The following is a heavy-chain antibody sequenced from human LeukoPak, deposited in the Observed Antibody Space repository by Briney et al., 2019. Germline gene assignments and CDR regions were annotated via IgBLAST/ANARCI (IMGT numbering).Heavy chain of an antibody. CDR3: GREMDSGSYFLDY. Sequence: GGSLRLSCAASGFTVSSNCMSWVRQAPGKGLEWVSVIYRGGGTDYAESVKGRFTISRDKSKNTLYLQMNSLRAEDTAVYYCGREMDSGSYFLDYWGQGTLVTVSS. V-gene: IGHV3-66*01. J-gene: IGHJ4*02. CDR2: IYRGGGT. CDR1: GFTVSSNC. D-gene: IGHD1-26*01.